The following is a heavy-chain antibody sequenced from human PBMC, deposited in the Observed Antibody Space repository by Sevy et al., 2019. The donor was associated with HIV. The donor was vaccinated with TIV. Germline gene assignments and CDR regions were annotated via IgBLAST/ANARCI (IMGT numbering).Heavy chain of an antibody. CDR2: ISSSGRYI. CDR1: GFNFSAYV. J-gene: IGHJ4*02. CDR3: ARDALSGTSAY. V-gene: IGHV3-21*01. Sequence: GGSLRLSCAASGFNFSAYVMNWVRQGPGKGLEWVSSISSSGRYIYYADSVQGRFTISRDNAEDSLYLQMNNLRAEDTAVYYCARDALSGTSAYWGQGTLVTVSS. D-gene: IGHD1-7*01.